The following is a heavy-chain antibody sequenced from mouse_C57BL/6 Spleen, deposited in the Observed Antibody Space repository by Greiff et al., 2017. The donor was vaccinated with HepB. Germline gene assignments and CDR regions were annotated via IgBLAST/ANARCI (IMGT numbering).Heavy chain of an antibody. CDR3: ARHSNYYAMDY. Sequence: VQGVESGAELVKPGASVKISCKASGYAFSSYWMNWVKQRPGKGLEWIGQIYPGDGDTNYNGKFKGKATLTADKSSSTAYMQLSSLTSEDSAVYFCARHSNYYAMDYWGQGTSVTVSS. D-gene: IGHD2-5*01. J-gene: IGHJ4*01. CDR1: GYAFSSYW. CDR2: IYPGDGDT. V-gene: IGHV1-80*01.